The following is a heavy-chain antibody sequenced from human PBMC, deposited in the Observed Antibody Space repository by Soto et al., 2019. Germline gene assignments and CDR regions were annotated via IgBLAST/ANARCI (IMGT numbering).Heavy chain of an antibody. D-gene: IGHD6-13*01. CDR2: INAGNGNR. V-gene: IGHV1-3*01. CDR3: ARAQTSTSSWYPDAFDI. J-gene: IGHJ3*02. Sequence: ASVKVSCKASGYTFSSYAMHWVRQAPGQRLEWMGWINAGNGNRKYSQKFQGRVTITRDTSASTAYMELSSLRSEDTALYYCARAQTSTSSWYPDAFDIWGQGTMVTVSS. CDR1: GYTFSSYA.